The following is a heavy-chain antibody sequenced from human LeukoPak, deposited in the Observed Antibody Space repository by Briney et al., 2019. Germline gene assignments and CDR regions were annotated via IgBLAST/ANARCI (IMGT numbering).Heavy chain of an antibody. J-gene: IGHJ4*02. CDR2: ISYDGSNK. CDR1: GFTFSSYG. CDR3: AKAVGYCSSTSCYYFNY. D-gene: IGHD2-2*01. V-gene: IGHV3-30*18. Sequence: GGSLRLSCAASGFTFSSYGMHWVRQAPGKGLEWVAVISYDGSNKYYADSVKGRFTISRDNSKNTLYLQMNSLRAEDTAVYYCAKAVGYCSSTSCYYFNYWGQGTLVTVSS.